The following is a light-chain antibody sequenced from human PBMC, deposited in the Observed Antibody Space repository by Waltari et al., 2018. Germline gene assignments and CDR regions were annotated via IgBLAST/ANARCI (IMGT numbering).Light chain of an antibody. CDR1: RSDVGSYNL. V-gene: IGLV2-23*01. CDR3: CSYAGSFTLV. Sequence: QSALTQPASVSGSPGQSITIPCTGTRSDVGSYNLVSWYQKHPGKAHKLMMYEDSKRPSGVSNRFSGSKSGNTASRTISGLQAEDEADYYCCSYAGSFTLVFGGGTKLTVL. CDR2: EDS. J-gene: IGLJ2*01.